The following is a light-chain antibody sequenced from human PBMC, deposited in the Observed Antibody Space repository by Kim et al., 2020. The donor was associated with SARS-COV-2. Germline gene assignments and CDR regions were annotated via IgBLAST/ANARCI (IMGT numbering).Light chain of an antibody. V-gene: IGKV3-20*01. CDR2: AAS. J-gene: IGKJ3*01. Sequence: SPGERDTLSCRASQSVSSDYFAWYQQQPGQAPRLLIYAASRRASGIPDRFTGSGSGTDFTLTITRLEPEDFAMYFCQQYGDSGLTFGPGTKVDIK. CDR3: QQYGDSGLT. CDR1: QSVSSDY.